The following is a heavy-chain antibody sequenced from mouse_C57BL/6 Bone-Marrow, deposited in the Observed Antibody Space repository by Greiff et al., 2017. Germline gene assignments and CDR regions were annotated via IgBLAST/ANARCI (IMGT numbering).Heavy chain of an antibody. V-gene: IGHV1-26*01. Sequence: EVKLQESGPELVKPGASVKISCKASGYTFTDYYMNWVKQSHGKSLEWIGDINPNNGGTSYNQKFKGKATLTVDKSSSTAYMELRSLTSEDSAVYYCARWLRRGYYAMDYWGQGTSVTVSS. CDR2: INPNNGGT. CDR1: GYTFTDYY. D-gene: IGHD2-2*01. CDR3: ARWLRRGYYAMDY. J-gene: IGHJ4*01.